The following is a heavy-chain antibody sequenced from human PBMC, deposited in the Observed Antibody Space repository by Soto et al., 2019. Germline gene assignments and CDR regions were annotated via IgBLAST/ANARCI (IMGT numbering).Heavy chain of an antibody. CDR3: ASQRGDCSGGSCYGLDI. CDR1: GGTFSSYT. D-gene: IGHD2-15*01. J-gene: IGHJ3*02. V-gene: IGHV1-69*02. CDR2: IIPILGIA. Sequence: SVKVSCKASGGTFSSYTISWVRQAPGQGLEWMGRIIPILGIANYAQKFQGRVTITADKSTSTAYMELSSLRSEDTAVYYCASQRGDCSGGSCYGLDIWGQGTMVTVAS.